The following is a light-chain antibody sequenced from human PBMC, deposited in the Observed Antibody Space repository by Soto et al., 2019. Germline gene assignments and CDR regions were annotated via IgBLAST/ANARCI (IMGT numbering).Light chain of an antibody. V-gene: IGKV3-15*01. CDR3: QQYHNWPPIT. Sequence: EIVMTQSPATLSVSPGERATLSCRASQNVKSNLAWYQQKPGQAPRLLIYGASTRATGIPARFSGSGSGTEFTLTITSLQSEDFAVYYCQQYHNWPPITFGQGTRLEIK. J-gene: IGKJ5*01. CDR1: QNVKSN. CDR2: GAS.